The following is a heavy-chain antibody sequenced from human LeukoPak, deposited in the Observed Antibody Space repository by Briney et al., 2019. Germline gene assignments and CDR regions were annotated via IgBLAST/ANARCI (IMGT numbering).Heavy chain of an antibody. D-gene: IGHD3-10*01. CDR2: INSDGSST. CDR1: GFTFSSYW. Sequence: PGGSLRLSCAASGFTFSSYWMHWVRQAPGKGLVWVSRINSDGSSTSYADSVKGRFTISRDNAKNTLYLQMNSLRAEDTAVYYCAREGGITMVRGAIIGGIDYWGQGTLVTVSS. V-gene: IGHV3-74*01. CDR3: AREGGITMVRGAIIGGIDY. J-gene: IGHJ4*02.